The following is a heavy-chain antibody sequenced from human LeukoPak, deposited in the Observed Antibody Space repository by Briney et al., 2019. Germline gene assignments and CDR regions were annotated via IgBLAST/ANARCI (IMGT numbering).Heavy chain of an antibody. CDR3: ARVQYYDFWSGYLVDY. D-gene: IGHD3-3*01. J-gene: IGHJ4*02. V-gene: IGHV2-70*11. CDR2: IDWDDDK. Sequence: SGPALVKPTQTLTLTFTFSGFSLSTSGMCVSWIRQPPGKALEWLARIDWDDDKYYSTSLKTRLTISKDTSKNQVVLTMTNMDPVDTATYYCARVQYYDFWSGYLVDYWGQGTLVTVSS. CDR1: GFSLSTSGMC.